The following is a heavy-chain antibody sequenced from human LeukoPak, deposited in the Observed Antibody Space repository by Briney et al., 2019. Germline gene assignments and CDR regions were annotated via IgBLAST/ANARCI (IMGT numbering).Heavy chain of an antibody. V-gene: IGHV4-59*01. D-gene: IGHD2-8*01. Sequence: PSETLSLTCTVSGGSLSSYYWSWIRQPPGKGLEWIGYIYYSGSTNYNPSLKSRVTISVDTSKNQFSLKLSSVTAADTVVYYCARVVREGLRWFDPWGQGTLVTVSS. J-gene: IGHJ5*02. CDR1: GGSLSSYY. CDR2: IYYSGST. CDR3: ARVVREGLRWFDP.